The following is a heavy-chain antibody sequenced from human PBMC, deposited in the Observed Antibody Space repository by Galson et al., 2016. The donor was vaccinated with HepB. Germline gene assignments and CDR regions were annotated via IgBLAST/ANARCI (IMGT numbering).Heavy chain of an antibody. V-gene: IGHV4-39*01. J-gene: IGHJ4*02. CDR2: ISYSGST. Sequence: LSLTCTVSGDSISSTSYYRGWIRQPPGKGLEWIGSISYSGSTYYNPSLKSRVTISANTSKKQFSLKLSSVTAADTAVYYCARRYNWNDTLFDYWGQGTLVTVSS. CDR3: ARRYNWNDTLFDY. CDR1: GDSISSTSYY. D-gene: IGHD1-1*01.